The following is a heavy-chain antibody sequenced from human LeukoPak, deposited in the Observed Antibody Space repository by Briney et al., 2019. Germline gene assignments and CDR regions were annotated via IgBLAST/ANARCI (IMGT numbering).Heavy chain of an antibody. CDR2: IYYSGST. D-gene: IGHD3-10*01. Sequence: SETLSLTCTVSGGSISNSTYYWGWIRQPPGKGLEWIGSIYYSGSTYYNPSLKSRVTISVDTSKNQFSLKLSSVTAADTAVYYCARHEASRGVILQQRYKDVWGKGTTVTVSS. CDR3: ARHEASRGVILQQRYKDV. CDR1: GGSISNSTYY. J-gene: IGHJ6*03. V-gene: IGHV4-39*01.